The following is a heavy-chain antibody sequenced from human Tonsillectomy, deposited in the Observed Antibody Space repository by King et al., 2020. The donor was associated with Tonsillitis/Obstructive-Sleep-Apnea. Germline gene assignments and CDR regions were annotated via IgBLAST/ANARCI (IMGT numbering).Heavy chain of an antibody. D-gene: IGHD6-13*01. Sequence: VQLQESGPGLVKPSETLSLTCTVSGGSISNYYWSWIRQPPGKGLEWIGYIYYSGNTNYNPSLKSRVTISVDTSKNQFSLKLSSVTAADTAVYYCAGLLVPRPGVTTSGTNYFDYWGQGTLVTVSS. J-gene: IGHJ4*02. CDR1: GGSISNYY. CDR2: IYYSGNT. CDR3: AGLLVPRPGVTTSGTNYFDY. V-gene: IGHV4-59*08.